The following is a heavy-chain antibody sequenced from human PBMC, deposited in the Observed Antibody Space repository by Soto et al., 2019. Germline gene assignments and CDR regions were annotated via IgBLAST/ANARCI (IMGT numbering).Heavy chain of an antibody. CDR3: ARLITIFGVANNWFDP. Sequence: ASVKVSCKASGYTFTSYGISWVRQAPGQGLEWMGWISAYNGNTNYAQKLQGRVTMTTDTSTSTAYMEMRSLRSDDTAVYYCARLITIFGVANNWFDPWGQGTLVTVSS. J-gene: IGHJ5*02. CDR1: GYTFTSYG. D-gene: IGHD3-3*01. V-gene: IGHV1-18*01. CDR2: ISAYNGNT.